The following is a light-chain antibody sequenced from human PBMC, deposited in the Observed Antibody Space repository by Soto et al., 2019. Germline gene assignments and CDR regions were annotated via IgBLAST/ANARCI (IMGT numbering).Light chain of an antibody. V-gene: IGLV2-8*01. Sequence: QSALTQPPSASGSPGQSVTISCTGTSSDVGGYNYVSWYQQHPGKAPKLMIYEVSKRPSGVPDRFSGSKSGNTASLTVSGLQAEDEADYYCSSYAGSTFFGTGTTVTVL. CDR3: SSYAGSTF. CDR1: SSDVGGYNY. J-gene: IGLJ1*01. CDR2: EVS.